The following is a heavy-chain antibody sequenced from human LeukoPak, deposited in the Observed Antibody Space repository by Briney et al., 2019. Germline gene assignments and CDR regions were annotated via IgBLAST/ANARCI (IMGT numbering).Heavy chain of an antibody. CDR3: AKIGYYGSGSYWEGYFDY. CDR2: ISGGGDTA. Sequence: GVPLRLSCAASGFTFSSYAMSWVRQAPGKGLEWVSGISGGGDTAYYADSVSGRFTTSRDIPKNTVYLQMNGLRVEDTAVYHCAKIGYYGSGSYWEGYFDYWGQGTLVIVSS. J-gene: IGHJ4*02. D-gene: IGHD3-10*01. V-gene: IGHV3-23*01. CDR1: GFTFSSYA.